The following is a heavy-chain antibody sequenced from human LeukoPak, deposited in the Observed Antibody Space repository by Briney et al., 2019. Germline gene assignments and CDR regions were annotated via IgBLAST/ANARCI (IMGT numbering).Heavy chain of an antibody. CDR2: IYYSGST. CDR3: ARSAANGAFDI. V-gene: IGHV4-61*01. Sequence: SETLSLTCTVSGGSVSSGSYYWSWIRQPPGKGLEWIAYIYYSGSTNYNPSLKSRVTISVDTSKNQFSLKLSSVTAADTAVYYCARSAANGAFDIWGQGTMVTVSS. D-gene: IGHD2-15*01. CDR1: GGSVSSGSYY. J-gene: IGHJ3*02.